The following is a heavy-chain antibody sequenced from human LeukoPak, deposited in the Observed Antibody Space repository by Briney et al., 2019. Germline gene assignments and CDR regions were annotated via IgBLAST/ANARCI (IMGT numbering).Heavy chain of an antibody. J-gene: IGHJ6*02. D-gene: IGHD4-17*01. V-gene: IGHV3-30*04. CDR1: GFTFSSYA. CDR3: ARDPSTTVTTGYYYYGMDV. CDR2: ISYDGSNK. Sequence: GRSLRLSCAASGFTFSSYAMPWVRQAPGKGLEWVAVISYDGSNKYYADSVKGRFTISRDNSKNTLYLQMNSLRAEDTAVYYCARDPSTTVTTGYYYYGMDVWGQGTTVTVSS.